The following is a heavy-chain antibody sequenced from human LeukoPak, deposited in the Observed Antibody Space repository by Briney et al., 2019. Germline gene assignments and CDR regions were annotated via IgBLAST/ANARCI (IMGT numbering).Heavy chain of an antibody. Sequence: SETLSLTCTVSGGSISSGSYYWSWIRQPAGKGLEWIGRIYTSGSTNYNPSLKSRVTISVDTSKNQFSLKLSSVTAADTAVYYCARDNFSSSWRLHYYYYMDVWGKGTTVTISS. CDR1: GGSISSGSYY. CDR2: IYTSGST. D-gene: IGHD6-13*01. J-gene: IGHJ6*03. CDR3: ARDNFSSSWRLHYYYYMDV. V-gene: IGHV4-61*02.